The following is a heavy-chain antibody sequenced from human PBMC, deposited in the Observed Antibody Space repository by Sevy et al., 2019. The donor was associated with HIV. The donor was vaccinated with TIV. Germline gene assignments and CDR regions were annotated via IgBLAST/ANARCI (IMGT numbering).Heavy chain of an antibody. CDR2: ISWNSGSI. CDR1: GFTFDDYA. Sequence: GGSLRLSCAASGFTFDDYAMHWVRQAPGKGLEWVSGISWNSGSIGYADSVKGRFTISRDNAKNSLYLQMNSLRAEDTALYYCAKEGWVYSSSWYYFDYWGQRTLVTVSS. CDR3: AKEGWVYSSSWYYFDY. D-gene: IGHD6-13*01. J-gene: IGHJ4*02. V-gene: IGHV3-9*01.